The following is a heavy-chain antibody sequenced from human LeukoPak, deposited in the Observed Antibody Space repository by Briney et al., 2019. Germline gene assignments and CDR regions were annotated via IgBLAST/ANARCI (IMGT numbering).Heavy chain of an antibody. D-gene: IGHD2-15*01. V-gene: IGHV3-9*01. J-gene: IGHJ3*02. CDR1: GFTFDDYA. Sequence: GGSLRLSCAASGFTFDDYAMHWVRQAPGKGLEWVSGISWNSGSIGYADSVKGRFTISRDNAKNSLYLQMNSLGAEDAALYYCAKDMVSILSGFDIWGQGTMVTVSS. CDR2: ISWNSGSI. CDR3: AKDMVSILSGFDI.